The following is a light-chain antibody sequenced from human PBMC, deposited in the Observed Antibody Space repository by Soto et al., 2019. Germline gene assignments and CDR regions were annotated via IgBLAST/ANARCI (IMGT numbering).Light chain of an antibody. CDR2: AVS. V-gene: IGKV1-16*02. J-gene: IGKJ4*01. CDR1: QAISNF. CDR3: QQYKSYPLT. Sequence: DIQMTQSPSSLSASVGDRVTITCRASQAISNFLAWFQQKPGEAPKSLIYAVSSLESGVPSKFSGSGSETDFTLTISSLQPEDFATYYCQQYKSYPLTFGGGTKVEIK.